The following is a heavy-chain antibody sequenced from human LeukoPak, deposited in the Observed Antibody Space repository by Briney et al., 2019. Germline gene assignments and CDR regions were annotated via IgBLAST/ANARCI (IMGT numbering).Heavy chain of an antibody. Sequence: SQTLSLTCTVSGGSITSGGYYWSWIRQRQGKGLEWIGYVYYSGSTYYNPSLKSRVTISVDTSKNQFSLKLSSVTAADTAVYYCARVRLGRGVRAAIVDYWGQRTLVTVSS. V-gene: IGHV4-31*03. D-gene: IGHD2-2*01. CDR1: GGSITSGGYY. CDR3: ARVRLGRGVRAAIVDY. J-gene: IGHJ4*02. CDR2: VYYSGST.